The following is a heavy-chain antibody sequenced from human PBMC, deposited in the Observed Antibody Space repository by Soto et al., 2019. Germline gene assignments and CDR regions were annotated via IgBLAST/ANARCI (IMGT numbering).Heavy chain of an antibody. CDR3: ARAWGGVPDY. CDR2: IYYSGST. D-gene: IGHD3-16*01. V-gene: IGHV4-30-2*03. Sequence: SEPLSLTYAVSGGSISSGGYSWSWIRQPPGKGLEWIGHIYYSGSTYYNPSLKSRVTISVDTSKNQFSLKLSSVTAADTAVYYCARAWGGVPDYWGQGTLVTVSS. J-gene: IGHJ4*02. CDR1: GGSISSGGYS.